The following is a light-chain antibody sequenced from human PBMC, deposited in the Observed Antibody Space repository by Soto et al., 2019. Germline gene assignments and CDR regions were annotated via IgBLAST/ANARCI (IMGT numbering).Light chain of an antibody. Sequence: EIVLTQSPDTLSLSPGEGASLSCRASQSFHTFLACYQQQPGHAPRLLIYGASTRATGVPARFSGSGSGTDFTLTISSLEPEDFAVYYCHQRSNWPPDTFGQGTRLEIK. CDR2: GAS. V-gene: IGKV3-11*01. J-gene: IGKJ5*01. CDR1: QSFHTF. CDR3: HQRSNWPPDT.